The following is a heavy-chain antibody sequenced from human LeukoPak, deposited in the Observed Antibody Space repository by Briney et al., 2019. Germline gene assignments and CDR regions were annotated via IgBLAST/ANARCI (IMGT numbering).Heavy chain of an antibody. CDR3: ARRVRGVVIFSRAQGSFDL. CDR1: GYTFTNYD. D-gene: IGHD3-10*01. CDR2: MHPSNGDT. J-gene: IGHJ3*01. Sequence: GALVKVSCKASGYTFTNYDINWVRQATGQGLEWMGWMHPSNGDTGYAQKFQGRVAMTRNTSTTTAYMELSSLRSDDTAVYYCARRVRGVVIFSRAQGSFDLWGQGTLVTVSS. V-gene: IGHV1-8*01.